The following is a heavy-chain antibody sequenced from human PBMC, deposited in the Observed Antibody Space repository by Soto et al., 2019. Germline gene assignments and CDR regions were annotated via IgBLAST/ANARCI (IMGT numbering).Heavy chain of an antibody. CDR2: IDPSDSYT. J-gene: IGHJ6*02. Sequence: EVQLVQSGAEVKKPGESLRISCKGSGYSFTSYWISWVRQMPGKGLEWMGRIDPSDSYTNYSPSFQGHVTISADKSXXXXXXXXXXXXXXXXXXXXCARHDGVWGQGTTVTVSS. V-gene: IGHV5-10-1*01. CDR3: ARHDGV. CDR1: GYSFTSYW. D-gene: IGHD3-16*01.